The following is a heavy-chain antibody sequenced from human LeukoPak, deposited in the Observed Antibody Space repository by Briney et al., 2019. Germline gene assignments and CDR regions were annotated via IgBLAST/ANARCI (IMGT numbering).Heavy chain of an antibody. Sequence: GGSLRLSCAASGFTLSTHGMHWVRQAPGKGLEWVAMISYDGTNKQNTKSVKGRFTISRDNSKNTLYLQMNSLRAEDTAVYYCAKDFGANNWYNWFDPWGQGTLVTVSS. CDR2: ISYDGTNK. V-gene: IGHV3-30*18. D-gene: IGHD1-1*01. CDR3: AKDFGANNWYNWFDP. CDR1: GFTLSTHG. J-gene: IGHJ5*02.